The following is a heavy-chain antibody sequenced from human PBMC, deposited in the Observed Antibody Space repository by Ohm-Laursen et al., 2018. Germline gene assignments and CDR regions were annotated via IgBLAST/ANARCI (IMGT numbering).Heavy chain of an antibody. CDR3: ARDIGSGYGYLKGFDI. CDR1: GFTFTTYD. CDR2: IWYDGSNK. V-gene: IGHV3-33*08. J-gene: IGHJ2*01. D-gene: IGHD3-9*01. Sequence: SLRLSCSASGFTFTTYDMHWVRQAPGKGLEWVAAIWYDGSNKYYAGSVKGRFTISRDNSRNTLYLQMDSLRAEDTAVYFCARDIGSGYGYLKGFDIWGRGTLVTVSS.